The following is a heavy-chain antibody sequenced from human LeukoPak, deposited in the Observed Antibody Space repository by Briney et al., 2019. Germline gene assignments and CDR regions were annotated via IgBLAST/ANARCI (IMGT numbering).Heavy chain of an antibody. D-gene: IGHD2-2*01. Sequence: ASVKVSCKASGYTFTSYYIHWVRQAPGQGLEWMGIINPSGGSTSYAQKFQGRVTMTRDTSTSTVYMELSSLRSEDTAVYYCARDLCSSTSCYGGGDNWFDPWGQGTLVTVSS. CDR1: GYTFTSYY. J-gene: IGHJ5*02. CDR2: INPSGGST. V-gene: IGHV1-46*03. CDR3: ARDLCSSTSCYGGGDNWFDP.